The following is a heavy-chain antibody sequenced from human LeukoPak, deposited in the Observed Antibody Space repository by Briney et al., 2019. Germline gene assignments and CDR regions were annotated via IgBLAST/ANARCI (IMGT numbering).Heavy chain of an antibody. CDR2: INSDGSST. CDR3: AREGVWRQQLVDYYYGMDV. V-gene: IGHV3-74*01. J-gene: IGHJ6*02. D-gene: IGHD6-13*01. Sequence: PGGSPRLSCAASGFTFSSYWMHWVRQAPGKGLVWVSRINSDGSSTSYADSVKGRFTISRDNAKNTLYLQMNSLRAEDTAVYYCAREGVWRQQLVDYYYGMDVWGQGTTVTVSS. CDR1: GFTFSSYW.